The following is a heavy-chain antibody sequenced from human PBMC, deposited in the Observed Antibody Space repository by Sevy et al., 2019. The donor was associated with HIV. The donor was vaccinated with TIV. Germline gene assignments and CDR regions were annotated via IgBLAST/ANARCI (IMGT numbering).Heavy chain of an antibody. CDR1: GFTFSSYT. J-gene: IGHJ5*02. V-gene: IGHV3-23*01. CDR3: AKGRSPFDP. D-gene: IGHD1-26*01. Sequence: GESLKISCAASGFTFSSYTMSWVRQAPGKGLEWVSAISGSGGSTDYADSVKGRFTISRDNSKNTLYLQMNSLRAEDTAVYYCAKGRSPFDPWGQGTLVTVSS. CDR2: ISGSGGST.